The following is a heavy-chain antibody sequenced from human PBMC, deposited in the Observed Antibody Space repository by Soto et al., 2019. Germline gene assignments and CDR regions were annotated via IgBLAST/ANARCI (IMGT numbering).Heavy chain of an antibody. V-gene: IGHV4-30-4*01. D-gene: IGHD5-12*01. CDR2: IYYSGST. CDR1: GGSISSGDYY. J-gene: IGHJ4*02. Sequence: SETLSLTCTVSGGSISSGDYYWSWIRQPPGKGLEWIGYIYYSGSTYYNPSLKSRVTISVDTSKNQFSLKLSSVTAADTAVYYCAREAIDSGSLYWGQGTLVTVS. CDR3: AREAIDSGSLY.